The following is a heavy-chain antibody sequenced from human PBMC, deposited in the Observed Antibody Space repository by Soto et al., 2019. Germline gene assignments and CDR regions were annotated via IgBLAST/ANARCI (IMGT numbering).Heavy chain of an antibody. J-gene: IGHJ6*02. Sequence: EVPLVESGGGLVQPGGSLRLSCAASAFTVSSNSMTWVRQAPGKGLEWVSLLYSAGGTNYADSVKGRFTISRDNSNNTLYLQMNSLRVEDTAVYYCARDRGYGGMDVWGQGTTVTVSS. CDR3: ARDRGYGGMDV. D-gene: IGHD5-18*01. V-gene: IGHV3-66*01. CDR1: AFTVSSNS. CDR2: LYSAGGT.